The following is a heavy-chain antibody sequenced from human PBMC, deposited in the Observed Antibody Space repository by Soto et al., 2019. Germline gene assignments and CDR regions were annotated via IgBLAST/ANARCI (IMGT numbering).Heavy chain of an antibody. D-gene: IGHD2-2*01. J-gene: IGHJ6*04. CDR1: GCVSTNVCH. V-gene: IGHV4-38-2*01. CDR3: TRKYCTTTSCLISGRDA. CDR2: ISHSGDT. Sequence: SETLSVRWAVAGCVSTNVCHWGWIRQPPGKELEWIGTISHSGDTYYNPSVKSRVTISIDTAKNHLSLILSSVTAAEPATYYCTRKYCTTTSCLISGRDAWGKGPTVT.